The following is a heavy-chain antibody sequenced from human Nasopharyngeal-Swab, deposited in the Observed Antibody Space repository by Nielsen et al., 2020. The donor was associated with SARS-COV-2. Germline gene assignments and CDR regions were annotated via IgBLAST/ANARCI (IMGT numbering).Heavy chain of an antibody. CDR1: GYTFTGYY. Sequence: ASVKVSCKASGYTFTGYYMHWLRQAPGQGREGMGWSNPNSGSTNYAQKFQGWVTMTRDTSISTAYMELSRLRSDDTAVYYCARSHIVVVTDAFDIWGQGTMVTVSS. V-gene: IGHV1-2*04. CDR2: SNPNSGST. J-gene: IGHJ3*02. CDR3: ARSHIVVVTDAFDI. D-gene: IGHD2-21*02.